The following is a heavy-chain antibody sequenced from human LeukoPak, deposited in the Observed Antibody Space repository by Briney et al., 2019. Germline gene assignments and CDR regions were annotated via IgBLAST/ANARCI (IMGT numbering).Heavy chain of an antibody. J-gene: IGHJ3*02. Sequence: GGSLRLSCAASGFTFSSYAMSWVRQAPGKGLEWVSAISGSGGSTYYADSAKGRFTISRDNSKNTLYLQMNSLRAEDTAVYYCAKDRSRLPKYYYDSPGAAFDIWGQGTMVTVSS. CDR1: GFTFSSYA. D-gene: IGHD3-10*01. CDR3: AKDRSRLPKYYYDSPGAAFDI. V-gene: IGHV3-23*01. CDR2: ISGSGGST.